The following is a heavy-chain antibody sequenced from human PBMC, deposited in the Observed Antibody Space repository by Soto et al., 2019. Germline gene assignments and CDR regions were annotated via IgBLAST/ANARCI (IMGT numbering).Heavy chain of an antibody. CDR3: ARDLRNTIFGVVRWTYYYGMDV. J-gene: IGHJ6*02. CDR2: IAYDGSNA. Sequence: GGSLRLSCAASGFTFRNHAMHWVRQAPGKGLECLAVIAYDGSNAFYRDSVKGRFTISRDNSKNSLYLQMNSLRAEDTAVYYCARDLRNTIFGVVRWTYYYGMDVWGQGTTVTVSS. D-gene: IGHD3-3*01. CDR1: GFTFRNHA. V-gene: IGHV3-30-3*01.